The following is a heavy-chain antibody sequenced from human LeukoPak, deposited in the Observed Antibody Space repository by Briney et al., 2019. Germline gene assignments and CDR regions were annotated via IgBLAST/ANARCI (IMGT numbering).Heavy chain of an antibody. D-gene: IGHD2-15*01. Sequence: PGGSLRLSCAASGFTFSSYSMNWVRRAPGKGLEWVSSISSSSSYIYYADSVKGRFTISRDNAKNSLYLQMNSLRAEDTAVYYCARVPSYGGNSYSFDYWGQGTLVTVSS. J-gene: IGHJ4*02. CDR2: ISSSSSYI. V-gene: IGHV3-21*01. CDR1: GFTFSSYS. CDR3: ARVPSYGGNSYSFDY.